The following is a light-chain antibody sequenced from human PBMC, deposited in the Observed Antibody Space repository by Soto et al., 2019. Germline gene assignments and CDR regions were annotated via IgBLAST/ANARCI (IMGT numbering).Light chain of an antibody. J-gene: IGLJ1*01. V-gene: IGLV2-23*01. CDR2: EGD. CDR1: VSDVGNFGP. CDR3: CSYVGARTYV. Sequence: QSVLTQPASVSGSPGQSITISCTGSVSDVGNFGPVSWYQQHPGQVPKLIIYEGDRRPSGVSSRFSGSKSGNTASLTISGLQAEDEADYYCCSYVGARTYVFGTGTQLTVL.